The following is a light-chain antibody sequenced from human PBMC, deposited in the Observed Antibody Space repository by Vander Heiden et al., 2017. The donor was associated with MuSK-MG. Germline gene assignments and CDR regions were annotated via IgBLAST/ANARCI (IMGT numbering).Light chain of an antibody. CDR3: CSYAGTYTGV. CDR1: TSDVGGFNY. Sequence: QSALTQPRSVSGSPGQSVTISCTGTTSDVGGFNYVSWYQLHPGKAPNLMIYDVSKRPSGVPDRFSGSKSGNTASLTISGLQAEDEADYYCCSYAGTYTGVFGGGTKLTVL. V-gene: IGLV2-11*01. CDR2: DVS. J-gene: IGLJ2*01.